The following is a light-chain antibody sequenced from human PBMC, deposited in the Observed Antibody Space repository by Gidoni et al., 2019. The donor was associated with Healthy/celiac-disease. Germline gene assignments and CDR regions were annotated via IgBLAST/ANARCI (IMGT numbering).Light chain of an antibody. CDR1: QDISNY. CDR3: QQYDNLPPRLT. Sequence: DIQMTQSPSSLSASVGDRVTITCQASQDISNYLNWYQQKPGKAPKLLIYDASNLETGVPSRFSGSGSGTDFTLTISRLQPEDIATYYCQQYDNLPPRLTFGGGTKVEIK. CDR2: DAS. J-gene: IGKJ4*01. V-gene: IGKV1-33*01.